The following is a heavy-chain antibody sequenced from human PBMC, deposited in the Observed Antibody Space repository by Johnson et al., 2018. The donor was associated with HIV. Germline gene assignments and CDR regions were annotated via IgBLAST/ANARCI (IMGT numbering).Heavy chain of an antibody. CDR1: GFTVSNNY. J-gene: IGHJ3*01. CDR3: TTDLPYCSGHDCYNAFDL. Sequence: VQLVESGGGLVQPGGSLRLSCAASGFTVSNNYMTWVRQAPGKGLEWVGRIKRKTDGGTTDYAAPVKGKFTISRDDSKNTLYLEMNSLKTEDTAVYYCTTDLPYCSGHDCYNAFDLWGQGTTVIVSS. D-gene: IGHD2-15*01. V-gene: IGHV3-15*01. CDR2: IKRKTDGGTT.